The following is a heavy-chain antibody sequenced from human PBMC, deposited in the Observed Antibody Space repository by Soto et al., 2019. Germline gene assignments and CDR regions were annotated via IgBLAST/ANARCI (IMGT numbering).Heavy chain of an antibody. V-gene: IGHV4-59*12. D-gene: IGHD2-2*01. J-gene: IGHJ5*02. Sequence: NLALTCTVSGGAISSYYWSWIRQPPGKELEWIGYIYYSGSTNYNPSLKSRVTISVDTSKNQFSLKLSSVTAADTAVYYCAIGRRVVPTRNYDWFDPWGPGTRSTLS. CDR1: GGAISSYY. CDR3: AIGRRVVPTRNYDWFDP. CDR2: IYYSGST.